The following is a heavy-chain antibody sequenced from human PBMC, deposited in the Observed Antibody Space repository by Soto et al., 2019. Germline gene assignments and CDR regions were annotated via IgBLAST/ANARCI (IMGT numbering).Heavy chain of an antibody. CDR3: ARATYYYDSSGYEDAFDI. V-gene: IGHV3-23*01. CDR1: GFTFSSYA. J-gene: IGHJ3*02. Sequence: EVQLLESGGGLVQPGGSLRLSCAASGFTFSSYAMSWVRQAPGKGLEWVSAISGSGGSTYYADSVKGRFTISRDNSKNTRYLQMNSLRAEDTAVYYCARATYYYDSSGYEDAFDIWGQGTMVTVSS. D-gene: IGHD3-22*01. CDR2: ISGSGGST.